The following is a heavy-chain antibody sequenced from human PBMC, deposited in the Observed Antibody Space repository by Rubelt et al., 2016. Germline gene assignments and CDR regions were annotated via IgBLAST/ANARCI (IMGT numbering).Heavy chain of an antibody. CDR3: ARVRWELNKCFDY. Sequence: QVQLQESGPGLVKPSETLSLTCSVSGGSITAGTYYWTWIRQPPGKGLEWIGEINHSGSTNYNPSPKSRVTISVDTSKNQVSLQLSSVTAADTAVYYCARVRWELNKCFDYWGQGTLVTVSS. V-gene: IGHV4-39*07. CDR1: GGSITAGTYY. J-gene: IGHJ4*02. CDR2: INHSGST. D-gene: IGHD1-26*01.